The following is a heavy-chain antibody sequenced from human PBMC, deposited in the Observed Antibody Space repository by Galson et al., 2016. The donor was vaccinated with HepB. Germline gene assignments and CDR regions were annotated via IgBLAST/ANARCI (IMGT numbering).Heavy chain of an antibody. CDR2: IRLLDSTT. CDR3: ASALDGTFFFDY. D-gene: IGHD1/OR15-1a*01. Sequence: QSGAEVKKPGESLKISCEDSGHTYGDYWIGWARQMHGGGLEWMGLIRLLDSTTFYRPSFQGRVPISADRSISTAYLEWSSLKASDTAIYYCASALDGTFFFDYWSQGTLVTVSS. J-gene: IGHJ4*02. CDR1: GHTYGDYW. V-gene: IGHV5-51*01.